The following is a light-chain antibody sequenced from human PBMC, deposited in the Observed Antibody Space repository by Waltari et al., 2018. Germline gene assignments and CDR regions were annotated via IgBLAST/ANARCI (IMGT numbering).Light chain of an antibody. CDR1: SYDVGHYNY. CDR3: SSYTSSSTVGVL. CDR2: DVS. J-gene: IGLJ2*01. Sequence: QSALTQPASVSGSPGQSITISCTGTSYDVGHYNYSSWYQQRPGKAPKLIIYDVSYRPAGVSNRFSGSKSGSTASLTISGLQAEDEADYHCSSYTSSSTVGVLFGGGTKLTVL. V-gene: IGLV2-14*03.